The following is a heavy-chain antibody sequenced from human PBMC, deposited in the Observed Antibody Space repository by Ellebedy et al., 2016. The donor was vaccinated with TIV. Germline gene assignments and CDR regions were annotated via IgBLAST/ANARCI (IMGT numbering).Heavy chain of an antibody. D-gene: IGHD6-19*01. J-gene: IGHJ4*02. Sequence: GESLKISCAASGFLFSDYTMHWVRQAPGKGLEWVAVTSDDETGKHYADSVKGRFTISRDNAQNSLYLQMNSLRDEDTAVYYCAAGYSGGLYGIDHWGQGTLVIVSS. CDR1: GFLFSDYT. V-gene: IGHV3-30-3*01. CDR3: AAGYSGGLYGIDH. CDR2: TSDDETGK.